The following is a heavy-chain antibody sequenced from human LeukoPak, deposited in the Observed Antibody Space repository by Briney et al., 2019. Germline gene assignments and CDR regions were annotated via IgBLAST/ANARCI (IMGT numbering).Heavy chain of an antibody. J-gene: IGHJ6*03. Sequence: SVKVSCKASGGTFSSYAISWVRQAPGQGLEWMGEIIPIFGTANYAQKFQGRVTITTDESTSTAYMELSSLRSEDTAVYYFASPYNWNYYYYMDVWVKGTTVTVSS. V-gene: IGHV1-69*05. CDR2: IIPIFGTA. CDR3: ASPYNWNYYYYMDV. D-gene: IGHD1-1*01. CDR1: GGTFSSYA.